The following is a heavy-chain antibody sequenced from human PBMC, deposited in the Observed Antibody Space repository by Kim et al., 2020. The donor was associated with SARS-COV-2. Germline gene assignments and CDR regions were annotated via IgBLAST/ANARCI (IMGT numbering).Heavy chain of an antibody. Sequence: SETLSLTCAVSGGSISSSNWWCWVRQPAGSGLGWSGVIYNSGSTYYTPSIKSRVTISVANSKNQFSLQRCSVTAADTALYYCAVPDATGDTYGEYCQH. CDR2: IYNSGST. CDR3: AVPDATGDTYGEYCQH. CDR1: GGSISSSNW. V-gene: IGHV4-4*02. D-gene: IGHD2-2*01. J-gene: IGHJ1*01.